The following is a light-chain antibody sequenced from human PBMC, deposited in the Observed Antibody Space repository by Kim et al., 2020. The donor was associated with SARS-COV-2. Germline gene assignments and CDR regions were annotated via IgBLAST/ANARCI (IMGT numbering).Light chain of an antibody. Sequence: ASVGDRVTITCRASQSVSSWLAWYQQKPGRAPNLLIYTASSLKSGVPSRISGSGSGTEFTLTISSLQPDDFAAYYCQQYSTYPWTFGQGTKVDIK. CDR1: QSVSSW. CDR3: QQYSTYPWT. J-gene: IGKJ1*01. CDR2: TAS. V-gene: IGKV1-5*03.